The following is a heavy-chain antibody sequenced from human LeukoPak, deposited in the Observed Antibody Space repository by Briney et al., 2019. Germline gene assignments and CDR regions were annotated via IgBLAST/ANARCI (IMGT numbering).Heavy chain of an antibody. D-gene: IGHD4-11*01. CDR3: ATLQFDYSNSDY. Sequence: GASVKVSCKASGYTFTSYGISWVRQAPGQGLEWMGGIIPIFGTANYAQKFQGRVTITADESTSTAYMELSSLRSEDTAVYYCATLQFDYSNSDYWGQGTLVTVSS. CDR2: IIPIFGTA. CDR1: GYTFTSYG. J-gene: IGHJ4*02. V-gene: IGHV1-69*13.